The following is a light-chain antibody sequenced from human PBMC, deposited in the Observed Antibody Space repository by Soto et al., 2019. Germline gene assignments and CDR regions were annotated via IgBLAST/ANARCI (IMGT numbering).Light chain of an antibody. J-gene: IGLJ3*02. V-gene: IGLV1-40*01. Sequence: QSVLTQPPSVSGAPGQRVTISCTGSISNIGAGYDVHWYQQFPGKVPKLLIHGNNNRPSGVPDRLSGSTSGTSASLAITGLQAEDEADYYCQSYDSSLINSVFGGGTKLTVL. CDR2: GNN. CDR3: QSYDSSLINSV. CDR1: ISNIGAGYD.